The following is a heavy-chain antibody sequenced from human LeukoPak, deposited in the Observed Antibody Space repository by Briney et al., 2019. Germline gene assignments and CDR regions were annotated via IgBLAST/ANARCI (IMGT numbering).Heavy chain of an antibody. CDR3: ASRRGRYDY. CDR2: TSTSGST. D-gene: IGHD5-24*01. J-gene: IGHJ4*02. CDR1: GGSISSGSYY. Sequence: SETLSLTCTISGGSISSGSYYWSWIRQPAGRGLEWIGRTSTSGSTNYNPSLKSRVTISVDTSKNQFSLKLSSLTAADTAVYYCASRRGRYDYWGQGTLVTVSS. V-gene: IGHV4-61*02.